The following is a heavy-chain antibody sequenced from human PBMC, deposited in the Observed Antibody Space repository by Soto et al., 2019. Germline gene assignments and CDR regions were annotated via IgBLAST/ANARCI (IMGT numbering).Heavy chain of an antibody. CDR1: GFTFSSYG. J-gene: IGHJ6*02. D-gene: IGHD2-2*01. V-gene: IGHV3-33*01. CDR2: IWYDGSNK. CDR3: ARGEIVVVPAAMRPYYGMDV. Sequence: GGSLRLSCAASGFTFSSYGMHWVRQAPGKGLEWVAVIWYDGSNKYYADSVKGRFTISRDNSKNTLYLQMNSLRAEDTAVYYCARGEIVVVPAAMRPYYGMDVWGQGTTVTVSS.